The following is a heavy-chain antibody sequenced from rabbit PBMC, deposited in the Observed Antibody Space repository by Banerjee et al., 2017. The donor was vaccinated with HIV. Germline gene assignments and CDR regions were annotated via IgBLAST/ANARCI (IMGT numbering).Heavy chain of an antibody. Sequence: QEQLVESGGGLVKPEGSLTLTCTASGFSFSNKYEMCWVRQAPGKGLEWIACINSSTGITVSASWVKGRFTISKTSSTTVTLQMTSLTAADTATYFCARDLASVIGWNFNLWGQGTLVTVS. CDR2: INSSTGIT. CDR3: ARDLASVIGWNFNL. J-gene: IGHJ4*01. V-gene: IGHV1S45*01. CDR1: GFSFSNKYE. D-gene: IGHD1-1*01.